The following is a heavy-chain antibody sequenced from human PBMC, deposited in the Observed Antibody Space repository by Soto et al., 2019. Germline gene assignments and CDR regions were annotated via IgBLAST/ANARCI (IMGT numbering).Heavy chain of an antibody. V-gene: IGHV1-69*13. Sequence: SVKVSCKASGGTFSSYAISWVRQAPGQGLEWMGGIIPIFGTANYAQKFQGRVTITADESTSTAYMELSSLRSEDTAVYYCAREPQLRDGYNYWGQGTLVTVSS. CDR1: GGTFSSYA. CDR3: AREPQLRDGYNY. D-gene: IGHD5-12*01. J-gene: IGHJ4*02. CDR2: IIPIFGTA.